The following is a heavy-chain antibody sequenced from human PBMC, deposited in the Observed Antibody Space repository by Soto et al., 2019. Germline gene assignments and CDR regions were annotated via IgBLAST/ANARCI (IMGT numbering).Heavy chain of an antibody. D-gene: IGHD6-19*01. Sequence: GGSLRLSCAASGFTVSSNYMSWVRQAPGKGLEWVSVIYSGGSTYYADSVKGRFTISRDNSKNTLYLQMNSLRAEDTAVYYCASGWYGSPFDSWGQGTLVTVSS. CDR1: GFTVSSNY. CDR3: ASGWYGSPFDS. J-gene: IGHJ4*02. CDR2: IYSGGST. V-gene: IGHV3-66*01.